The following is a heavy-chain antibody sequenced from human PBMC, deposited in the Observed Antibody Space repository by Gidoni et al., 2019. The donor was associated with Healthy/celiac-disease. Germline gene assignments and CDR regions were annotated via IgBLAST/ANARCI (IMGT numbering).Heavy chain of an antibody. D-gene: IGHD1-26*01. CDR3: AKDTEWELRH. CDR1: GFTFSSYG. J-gene: IGHJ1*01. V-gene: IGHV3-30*18. CDR2: ISYDGSNK. Sequence: QVQLVESGGGVVQPGRSLRLSCAASGFTFSSYGMHWGRQAPGKGLEWVAVISYDGSNKYYADAVKGRFTISRDNSKNTLYLQMNSLRAEDTAVYYCAKDTEWELRHWGQGTLVTVSS.